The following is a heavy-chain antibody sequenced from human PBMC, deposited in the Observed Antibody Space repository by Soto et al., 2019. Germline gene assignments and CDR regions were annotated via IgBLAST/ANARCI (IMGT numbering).Heavy chain of an antibody. CDR2: IDHSGST. CDR1: GGSFSAYY. CDR3: VRGLRYSGMDV. V-gene: IGHV4-34*01. J-gene: IGHJ6*02. D-gene: IGHD2-15*01. Sequence: QVQLQQWGAGLLKPSETLSLTCAVNGGSFSAYYWTWIRQPPGRGLEWIGEIDHSGSTNYNPSLESQVTISIDTAKNRFSLNVTSVTAADTAVYYCVRGLRYSGMDVWGQGTTVTVS.